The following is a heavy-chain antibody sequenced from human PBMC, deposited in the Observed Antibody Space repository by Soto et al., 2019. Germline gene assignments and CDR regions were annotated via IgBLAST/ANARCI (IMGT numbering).Heavy chain of an antibody. Sequence: GGSLRLSCAASGFTFSDYYMSWIRQAPGKGLEWVSYIGSSDNIIYYADSVKGRFTISRDNAKNSLYLQMNSLRAEDTAVYYCARDLGYYESSGYFDYWGQGTLVTVSS. V-gene: IGHV3-11*01. CDR1: GFTFSDYY. CDR2: IGSSDNII. J-gene: IGHJ4*02. CDR3: ARDLGYYESSGYFDY. D-gene: IGHD3-22*01.